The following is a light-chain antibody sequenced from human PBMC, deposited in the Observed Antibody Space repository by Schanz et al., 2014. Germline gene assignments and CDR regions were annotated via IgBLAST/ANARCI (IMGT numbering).Light chain of an antibody. CDR2: DVS. J-gene: IGLJ3*02. Sequence: QSALTQPASVSGSPGQSITISCTGTSSDVGGYNYVSWYQHHPGKAPKLMIYDVSNRPSGVPDRFSGSKSGNTASLTISGLQAEDEADYYCSSYAGSNNWVFGGGTKLTVL. CDR1: SSDVGGYNY. CDR3: SSYAGSNNWV. V-gene: IGLV2-8*01.